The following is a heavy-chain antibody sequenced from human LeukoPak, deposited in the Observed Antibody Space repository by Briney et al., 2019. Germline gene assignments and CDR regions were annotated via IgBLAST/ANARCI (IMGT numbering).Heavy chain of an antibody. Sequence: GGSLRLSCAASGFTFSSYGMHWVRQAPGKGLEWVAVISYDGSNKYYADSVKGRFTISRDNSKNTLYPQMNSLRAEDTAVYYCAKLTGKGARYFDYWGQGTLVTVSS. CDR3: AKLTGKGARYFDY. CDR2: ISYDGSNK. J-gene: IGHJ4*02. CDR1: GFTFSSYG. D-gene: IGHD1-20*01. V-gene: IGHV3-30*18.